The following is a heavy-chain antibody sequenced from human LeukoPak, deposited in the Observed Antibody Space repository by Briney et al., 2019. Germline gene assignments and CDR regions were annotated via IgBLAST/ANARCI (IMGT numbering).Heavy chain of an antibody. D-gene: IGHD2-21*02. CDR1: GGSFSGYY. V-gene: IGHV4-34*01. CDR3: ARAGATVVTASNWFDP. CDR2: INHSGST. Sequence: PSETLSLTCAVYGGSFSGYYWSWNRQTPGKGLQWIGEINHSGSTNYNPSLKSRVTISVDTSKNQFSLKLSSVTAADTAVYYCARAGATVVTASNWFDPWGQGTLVTVSS. J-gene: IGHJ5*02.